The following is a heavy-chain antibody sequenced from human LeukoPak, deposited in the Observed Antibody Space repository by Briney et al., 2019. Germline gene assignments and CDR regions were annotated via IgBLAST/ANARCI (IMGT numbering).Heavy chain of an antibody. CDR2: ISSSSSYI. V-gene: IGHV3-21*01. J-gene: IGHJ4*02. D-gene: IGHD2-21*02. CDR3: ARARRGVTTGYYFDY. Sequence: PGGSLRLSCAASGFTFSSYSMNWVRQAPGKGLEWVSSISSSSSYIYYADSVKGRFTISRDNAKNSLYLQMNSLRAEDTAVYYCARARRGVTTGYYFDYWGQGTLVTVSS. CDR1: GFTFSSYS.